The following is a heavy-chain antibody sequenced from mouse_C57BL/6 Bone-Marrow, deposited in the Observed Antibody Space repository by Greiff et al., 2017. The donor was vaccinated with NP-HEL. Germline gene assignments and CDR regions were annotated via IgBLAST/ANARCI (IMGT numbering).Heavy chain of an antibody. Sequence: VQLQQSGPELVQPGASVKLSCHASGYSFSSSWMNWVSQRPATGLEWIGLIYPGDGDTNYNGTFKGKATLTADKSSSTAYMQLSSLTSEDSAVYFCAGVYDGYYGWAMDYWGQGTSVTVSS. J-gene: IGHJ4*01. V-gene: IGHV1-82*01. D-gene: IGHD2-3*01. CDR1: GYSFSSSW. CDR2: IYPGDGDT. CDR3: AGVYDGYYGWAMDY.